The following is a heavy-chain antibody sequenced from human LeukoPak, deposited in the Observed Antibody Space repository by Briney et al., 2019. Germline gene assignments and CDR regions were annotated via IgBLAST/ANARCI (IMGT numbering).Heavy chain of an antibody. J-gene: IGHJ4*02. V-gene: IGHV3-48*01. Sequence: PGGSLRLSCAASGFTFSSYSMNWVRQAPGKGLEWVSYISSSSSTIYYADSVKGRFTISRDNSKNTLYLRMNSLRAEDTALYYCARDRNFGDYAGDFDYWGQGTLVTVSS. D-gene: IGHD4-17*01. CDR3: ARDRNFGDYAGDFDY. CDR2: ISSSSSTI. CDR1: GFTFSSYS.